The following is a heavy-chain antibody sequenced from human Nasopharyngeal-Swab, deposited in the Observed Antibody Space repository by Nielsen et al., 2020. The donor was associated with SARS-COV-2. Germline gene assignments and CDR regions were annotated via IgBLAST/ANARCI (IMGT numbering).Heavy chain of an antibody. CDR2: ISAYNGDT. V-gene: IGHV1-18*01. D-gene: IGHD6-19*01. CDR3: ARQDRSGWYVDY. J-gene: IGHJ4*02. CDR1: GYSSNNYA. Sequence: ASVKVSCKASGYSSNNYAITWVRQAPGQGLEWLGWISAYNGDTDHAQRLQGRVTMTTETSTSTAYMELRSLRSDDTAVYYCARQDRSGWYVDYWGQGTPVTVSS.